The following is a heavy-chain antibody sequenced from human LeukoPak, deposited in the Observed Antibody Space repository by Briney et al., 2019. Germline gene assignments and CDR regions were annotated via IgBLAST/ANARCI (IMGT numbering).Heavy chain of an antibody. CDR3: ARARPRYSSSWTFFDY. J-gene: IGHJ4*02. V-gene: IGHV1-18*01. Sequence: ASVKASCKASGYTFTSYGISWVRQAPGQGLEWMGWISAYNGNTNYAQKLQGRVTMTTDTSTSTAYMELRSLRSDDTAVYYCARARPRYSSSWTFFDYWGQGTLVTVSS. CDR2: ISAYNGNT. D-gene: IGHD6-13*01. CDR1: GYTFTSYG.